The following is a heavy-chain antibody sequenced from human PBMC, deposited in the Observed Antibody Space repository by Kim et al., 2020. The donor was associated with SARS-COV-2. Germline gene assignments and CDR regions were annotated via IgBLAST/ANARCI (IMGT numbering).Heavy chain of an antibody. CDR1: EFTFSSYV. CDR3: AKGSSAGKGDVLTGFYVPYCVGC. J-gene: IGHJ4*02. V-gene: IGHV3-23*01. D-gene: IGHD3-9*01. CDR2: IGGSGDTT. Sequence: GGSLRLSCAASEFTFSSYVMNWVRQAPGQGLEWVSGIGGSGDTTYYADSVKGRFTISRDNSKNTLFLQMNSLRAEDTAVYYCAKGSSAGKGDVLTGFYVPYCVGCWGRGALVTVAS.